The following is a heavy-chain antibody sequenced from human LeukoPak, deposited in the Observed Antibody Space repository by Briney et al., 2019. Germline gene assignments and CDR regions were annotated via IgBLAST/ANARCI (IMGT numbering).Heavy chain of an antibody. CDR3: ARVRALPASSFDS. J-gene: IGHJ4*02. V-gene: IGHV4-34*01. Sequence: SETLSLTCVVYGGSFSGYYWSWIRQSPGKGLEWIGEINHRGSTNYNPSLKSRVTISVDTSKNQFSLILSSVTAADTAVYYCARVRALPASSFDSWGQGTQVTVSS. CDR1: GGSFSGYY. CDR2: INHRGST. D-gene: IGHD4-17*01.